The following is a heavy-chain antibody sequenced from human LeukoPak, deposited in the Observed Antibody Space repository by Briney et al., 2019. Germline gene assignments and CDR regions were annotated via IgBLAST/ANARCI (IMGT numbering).Heavy chain of an antibody. D-gene: IGHD3-22*01. J-gene: IGHJ4*02. CDR3: ARPQSSSGYYWPFDD. CDR2: IYYSGST. Sequence: SQTLSLTCTVSGGSISSGGYYWSWIRQHPGKGLEWIGYIYYSGSTYYNPSLKSRVTISVDTSKNQFSLKLSSVTAEDTAVYYCARPQSSSGYYWPFDDWGQGTLVTVSS. V-gene: IGHV4-31*03. CDR1: GGSISSGGYY.